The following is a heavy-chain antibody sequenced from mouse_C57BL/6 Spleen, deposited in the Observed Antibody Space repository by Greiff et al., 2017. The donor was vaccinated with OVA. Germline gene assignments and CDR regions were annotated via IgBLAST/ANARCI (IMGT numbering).Heavy chain of an antibody. V-gene: IGHV1-43*01. CDR2: INPSTGGT. Sequence: EVQLQQSGPELVKPGASVKISCKASGYSFTGYYMHWVKQSSEKSLEWIGEINPSTGGTSYNQKFKGKATLTVDKSSSTAYMQVKSLTSEDSAVYYCARKDSSGYFAYWGQGTLVTVSA. D-gene: IGHD3-2*02. J-gene: IGHJ3*01. CDR3: ARKDSSGYFAY. CDR1: GYSFTGYY.